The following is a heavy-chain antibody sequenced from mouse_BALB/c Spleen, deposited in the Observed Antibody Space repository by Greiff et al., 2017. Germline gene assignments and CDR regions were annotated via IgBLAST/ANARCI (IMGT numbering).Heavy chain of an antibody. V-gene: IGHV14-1*02. CDR2: IDPENGNT. CDR1: GFNIKDYY. Sequence: VQLQQSGAELVRPGALVKLSCKASGFNIKDYYMHWVKQRPEQGLEWIGWIDPENGNTIYDPKFQGKASITADTSSNTAYLQLSSLTSEDTAVYYCARGGNYFAYWGQGTLGTVS. CDR3: ARGGNYFAY. D-gene: IGHD2-1*01. J-gene: IGHJ3*01.